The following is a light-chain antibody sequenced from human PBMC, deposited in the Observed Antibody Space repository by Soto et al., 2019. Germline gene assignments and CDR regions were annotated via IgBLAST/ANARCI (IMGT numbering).Light chain of an antibody. CDR2: GAS. J-gene: IGKJ1*01. Sequence: EIVLTQSPGTLSLSQGERATLSCSASQSVSSNHLAWYNQKRGQAPRLLIYGASSKATGVPDRFSGSGSGTDFTLTISSLEPEDFACYYGKQYGSSPKTFGQGTKVEIK. CDR3: KQYGSSPKT. CDR1: QSVSSNH. V-gene: IGKV3-20*01.